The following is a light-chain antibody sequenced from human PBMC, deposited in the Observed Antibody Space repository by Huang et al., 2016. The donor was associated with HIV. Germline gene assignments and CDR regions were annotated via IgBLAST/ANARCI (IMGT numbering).Light chain of an antibody. Sequence: DIQMTQSPFYLSASLGDRVTITCKARHDISNYLNWYQQKPGKAPKLLIYDASNLETGGPSRFSGSGSGTDFTLTIKNLKPEDIATYYCQQYDNVPYTFGQGTKLEI. J-gene: IGKJ2*01. CDR3: QQYDNVPYT. CDR1: HDISNY. V-gene: IGKV1-33*01. CDR2: DAS.